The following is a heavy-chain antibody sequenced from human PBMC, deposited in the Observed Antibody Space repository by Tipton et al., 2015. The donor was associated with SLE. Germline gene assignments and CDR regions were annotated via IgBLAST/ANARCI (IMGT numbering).Heavy chain of an antibody. J-gene: IGHJ3*02. CDR1: GGSISTSNW. D-gene: IGHD3-3*01. CDR3: ARSAYDDFWSGHSALDI. V-gene: IGHV4-4*02. Sequence: TLSLTCAVSGGSISTSNWWNWVRQSPGKGLEWIGEIYHTESTNYNPSLKSRVTISVDKSKGQFSLKLSSVTAADTAVYYCARSAYDDFWSGHSALDIWGQGTMVTVSS. CDR2: IYHTEST.